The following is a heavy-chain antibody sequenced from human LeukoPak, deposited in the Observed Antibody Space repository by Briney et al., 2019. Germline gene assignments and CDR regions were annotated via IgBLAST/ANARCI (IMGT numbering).Heavy chain of an antibody. CDR3: ARGVRVGFDY. Sequence: SETLSLTCAVYGGSFSGYYWSWIRQPPGKGLEWIGETNHSGSTNYNPSLKSRVTISVDTSKNQFSLKLSSVTAADTAVYYCARGVRVGFDYWGQGTLVTVSS. J-gene: IGHJ4*02. CDR2: TNHSGST. V-gene: IGHV4-34*01. CDR1: GGSFSGYY.